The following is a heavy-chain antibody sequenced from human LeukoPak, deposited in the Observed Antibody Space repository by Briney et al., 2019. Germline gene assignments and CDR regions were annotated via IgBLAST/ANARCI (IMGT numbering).Heavy chain of an antibody. Sequence: GGSMRLPCAGSGYTFSDYYISWIRQAPGKGLEWISYTSTIGSSTYFADSVKGRFTISRDNAKSSLYLYMNNLRAEDTAVYYCASSLNTVMVSPYYVEYSGEGTLVTVSS. CDR2: TSTIGSST. CDR3: ASSLNTVMVSPYYVEY. D-gene: IGHD5-18*01. J-gene: IGHJ4*02. V-gene: IGHV3-11*04. CDR1: GYTFSDYY.